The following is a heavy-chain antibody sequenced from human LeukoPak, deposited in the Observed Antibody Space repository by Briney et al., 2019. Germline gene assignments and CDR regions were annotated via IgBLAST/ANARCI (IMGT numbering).Heavy chain of an antibody. V-gene: IGHV4-59*01. CDR1: GGSISSYY. Sequence: PSETLSLTCTVSGGSISSYYWSWIRQPPGKGLEWIGYIYYSGSTNYNPSLKSRVTISVDTSKNQFSLELSSVTAADTAVYYCARGYSSSPGAFDIWGQWTMVTVSS. J-gene: IGHJ3*02. CDR3: ARGYSSSPGAFDI. D-gene: IGHD6-6*01. CDR2: IYYSGST.